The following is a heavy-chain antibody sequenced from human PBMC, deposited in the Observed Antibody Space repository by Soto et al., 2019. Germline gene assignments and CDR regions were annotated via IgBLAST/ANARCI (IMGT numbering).Heavy chain of an antibody. CDR3: ARDRQNVVASWYYYYGMAV. D-gene: IGHD5-12*01. CDR1: GGTFSSYA. CDR2: IIPIFGTA. V-gene: IGHV1-69*01. J-gene: IGHJ6*02. Sequence: QVQLVQSGAEVKKPGSSVKVSCKASGGTFSSYAISWVRQAPGQGLEWMGGIIPIFGTANYEQKLQGRVTITADESTSTAYMELSSLRSEDTAVYYCARDRQNVVASWYYYYGMAVWGQGTTVTVSS.